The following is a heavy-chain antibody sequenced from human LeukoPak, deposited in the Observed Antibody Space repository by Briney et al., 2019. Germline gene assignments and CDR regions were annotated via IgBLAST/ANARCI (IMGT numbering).Heavy chain of an antibody. Sequence: GGSLRLSCAASGFTFSNYWMHWVRQAPGKGLVWVSRINTDGSSTTYADSVEGRFTISRDNARNTLYLQMNSLRAKDTAIYYCARDGSTWSNWLDPWGQGTLVTVSS. J-gene: IGHJ5*02. CDR2: INTDGSST. CDR1: GFTFSNYW. D-gene: IGHD6-13*01. CDR3: ARDGSTWSNWLDP. V-gene: IGHV3-74*01.